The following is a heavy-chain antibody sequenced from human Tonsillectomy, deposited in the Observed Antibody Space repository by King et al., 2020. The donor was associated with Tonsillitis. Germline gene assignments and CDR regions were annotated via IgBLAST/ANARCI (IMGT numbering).Heavy chain of an antibody. V-gene: IGHV1-2*02. J-gene: IGHJ6*04. CDR1: GYTFTGYY. D-gene: IGHD3-16*01. CDR2: IKPNSCGT. CDR3: PRGQLGDRSLGV. Sequence: VQLVESGAEVKKPGASVTVSCKASGYTFTGYYIHWVRQATGQGLEWMRWIKPNSCGTIYAQQLQRRVTMTRDTSSSTAYMDLSRLRSDDTAVYYCPRGQLGDRSLGVWCEGTTVIVSS.